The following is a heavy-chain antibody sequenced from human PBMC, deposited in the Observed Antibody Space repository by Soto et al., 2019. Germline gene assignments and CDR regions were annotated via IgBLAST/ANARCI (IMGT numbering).Heavy chain of an antibody. CDR3: ARRLANQYYDFWSGYYSDAAFDI. V-gene: IGHV4-39*01. CDR1: GGSISSSSYY. J-gene: IGHJ3*02. Sequence: QLQLQESGPGLVKPSETLSLTCTVSGGSISSSSYYWGWIRQPPGKGLEWIGSIYYSGSTYYNPSLKSRVTISVGTSKNQFSLKLSSVTAADTAVYYCARRLANQYYDFWSGYYSDAAFDIWGQGTMVTVSS. D-gene: IGHD3-3*01. CDR2: IYYSGST.